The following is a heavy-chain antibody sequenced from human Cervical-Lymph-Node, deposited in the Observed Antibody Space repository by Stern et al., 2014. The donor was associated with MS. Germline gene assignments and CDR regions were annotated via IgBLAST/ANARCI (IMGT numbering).Heavy chain of an antibody. CDR3: AREFNYDTSGYYFYY. J-gene: IGHJ4*02. CDR2: IIPIFGKA. D-gene: IGHD3-22*01. CDR1: GGTFSNYG. Sequence: VQLLESGAEVKKPGSSVKVSCKASGGTFSNYGISWVRQAPGQGLVWMGGIIPIFGKANYAQKFQGRVTITADESTSTAYMELSSLRSEDTAVYYCAREFNYDTSGYYFYYWGQGTLVTVSS. V-gene: IGHV1-69*01.